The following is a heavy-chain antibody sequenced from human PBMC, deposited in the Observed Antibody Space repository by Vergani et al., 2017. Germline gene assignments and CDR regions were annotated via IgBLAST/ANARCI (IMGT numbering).Heavy chain of an antibody. Sequence: QVQLVQSGAEVKKPGASVKVSCKASGYTFTGYYMHWVRQAPGQGLEWMGWINPNSGGTNYAQKFQGRVTMTRDTSTSTVYMELSSLRSEDTAVYYCARKRGYAAAGTRGYYYYMDVWGKGTTVTVSS. CDR1: GYTFTGYY. V-gene: IGHV1-2*02. CDR3: ARKRGYAAAGTRGYYYYMDV. CDR2: INPNSGGT. D-gene: IGHD6-13*01. J-gene: IGHJ6*03.